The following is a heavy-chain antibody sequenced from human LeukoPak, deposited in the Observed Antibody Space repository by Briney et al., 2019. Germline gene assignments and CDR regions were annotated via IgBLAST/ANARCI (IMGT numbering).Heavy chain of an antibody. CDR3: TSTVLDSGSYYRGFDY. CDR1: GFTFSGSA. J-gene: IGHJ4*02. CDR2: IRSKANSYAT. Sequence: PGGSLRLSCAASGFTFSGSAMHWVRQASGKGLEWVGRIRSKANSYATAYAASVKGRFTISRDDSKNTAYLQMNSLKTEDTAVYYCTSTVLDSGSYYRGFDYWGQGTLVTVSS. V-gene: IGHV3-73*01. D-gene: IGHD1-26*01.